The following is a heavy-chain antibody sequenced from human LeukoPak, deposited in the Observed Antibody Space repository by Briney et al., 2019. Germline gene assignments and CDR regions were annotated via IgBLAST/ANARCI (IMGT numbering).Heavy chain of an antibody. D-gene: IGHD5-18*01. CDR3: ARGRSDTAMGNYYYYYMDV. Sequence: SETLSLTCAVYGGSFSGYYWSWIRQPPGKGLEWIGEINHSGSTNYNPSLKSRVTISVDTSKNQFSLKLSSVTAADTAVYYCARGRSDTAMGNYYYYYMDVWGKGTTVTVSS. J-gene: IGHJ6*03. V-gene: IGHV4-34*01. CDR1: GGSFSGYY. CDR2: INHSGST.